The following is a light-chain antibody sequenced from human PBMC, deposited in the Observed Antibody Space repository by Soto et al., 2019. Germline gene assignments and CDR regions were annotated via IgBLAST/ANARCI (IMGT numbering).Light chain of an antibody. J-gene: IGKJ5*01. CDR2: DTS. CDR1: QSVSSN. V-gene: IGKV3-20*01. CDR3: QQHGSSPIT. Sequence: EIVMTQSPATLSVSPGERATLSCRASQSVSSNLARYQQKPGQAPRLLLYDTSKRATGIPDRFSGSGSGTDFTLTISRLEPEDFAVYYCQQHGSSPITFGQGTRLEIK.